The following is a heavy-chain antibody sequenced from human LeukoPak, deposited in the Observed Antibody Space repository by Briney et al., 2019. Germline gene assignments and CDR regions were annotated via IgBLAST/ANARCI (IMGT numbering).Heavy chain of an antibody. V-gene: IGHV2-70*11. CDR3: ARAFYGGNSVDS. J-gene: IGHJ4*02. D-gene: IGHD4-23*01. Sequence: SGPTLVNPTQPLTLTCTFSGFSLSTSAMCVSWIRQPPGKALEWLTRIDWDDDKYYSTSLKTRLTISKDTSKNQVVLTMTNMDPVDTATYYCARAFYGGNSVDSWGQGTLVTVSS. CDR1: GFSLSTSAMC. CDR2: IDWDDDK.